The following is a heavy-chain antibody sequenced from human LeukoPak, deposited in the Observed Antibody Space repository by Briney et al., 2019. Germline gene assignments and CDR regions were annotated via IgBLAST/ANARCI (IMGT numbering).Heavy chain of an antibody. V-gene: IGHV3-23*01. J-gene: IGHJ4*02. CDR3: ARGYCSGGSCPFDS. CDR2: ISGSGGST. D-gene: IGHD2-15*01. Sequence: GGSLRLSCAASGFTFSSYAMSWVRQAPGKGLEWVSAISGSGGSTYYADSVKGRFTISRDNSKNTLYLQMNSLRAEDTAVYYCARGYCSGGSCPFDSWGRGTLVTVSS. CDR1: GFTFSSYA.